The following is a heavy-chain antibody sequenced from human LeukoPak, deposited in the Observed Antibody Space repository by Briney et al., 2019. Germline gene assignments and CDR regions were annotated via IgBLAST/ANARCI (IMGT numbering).Heavy chain of an antibody. CDR3: ARGLQETRAGLKALSAFDI. V-gene: IGHV1-18*03. J-gene: IGHJ3*02. CDR2: ISAYNGNT. D-gene: IGHD5-24*01. Sequence: ASVKVSCKASGYTFTSYGISWVRQAPGQGLEWMGWISAYNGNTNYAQKLHGRVTISTDTSTSTGYMELRRLRSDDVAVYYCARGLQETRAGLKALSAFDIWGQGTTVTVSS. CDR1: GYTFTSYG.